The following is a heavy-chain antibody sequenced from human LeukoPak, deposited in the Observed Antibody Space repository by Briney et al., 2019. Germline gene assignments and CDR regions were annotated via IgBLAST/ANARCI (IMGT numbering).Heavy chain of an antibody. J-gene: IGHJ4*02. Sequence: ASVKVSCKASGYTFTSYGISWVRQAPGQGLEWKGWISAYNGNTNYAQKLQGRVTMTTDTSTSTAYMELRSLRSDDTAVYYCARLGDGYYYDSSGYPPDYWGQGTLVTVSS. CDR3: ARLGDGYYYDSSGYPPDY. D-gene: IGHD3-22*01. CDR1: GYTFTSYG. V-gene: IGHV1-18*01. CDR2: ISAYNGNT.